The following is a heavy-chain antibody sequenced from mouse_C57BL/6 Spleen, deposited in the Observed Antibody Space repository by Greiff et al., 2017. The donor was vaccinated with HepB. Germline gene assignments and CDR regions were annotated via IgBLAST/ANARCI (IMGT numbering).Heavy chain of an antibody. J-gene: IGHJ2*01. CDR3: ARSGPLLFHFDY. D-gene: IGHD2-10*01. CDR1: GYTFTSYW. V-gene: IGHV1-72*01. Sequence: QVQLKQPGAELVKPGASVKLSCKASGYTFTSYWMHWVKQRPGRGLEWIGRIDPNSGGTKYNEKFKSKATLTVDKPSSTAYMQLSSLTSEDSAVYYCARSGPLLFHFDYWGQGTTLTVSS. CDR2: IDPNSGGT.